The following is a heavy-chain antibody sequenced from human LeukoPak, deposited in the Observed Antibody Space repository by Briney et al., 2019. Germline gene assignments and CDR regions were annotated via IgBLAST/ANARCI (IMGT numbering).Heavy chain of an antibody. CDR1: GGSFSSGSYY. CDR3: ARDQDWDLQSLRYFDY. CDR2: MYYSGST. J-gene: IGHJ4*02. Sequence: SETLSLTCTVSGGSFSSGSYYWSWIRQPPGKGLEWIGYMYYSGSTNCNPSLESRVTISVDTSKNQFSLKLSSVTAADTAVYYCARDQDWDLQSLRYFDYWGQGTLVTVSS. D-gene: IGHD1-26*01. V-gene: IGHV4-61*01.